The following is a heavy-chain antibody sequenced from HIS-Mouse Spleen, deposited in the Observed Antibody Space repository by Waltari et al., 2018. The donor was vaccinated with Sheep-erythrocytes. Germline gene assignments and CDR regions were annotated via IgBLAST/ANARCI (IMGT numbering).Heavy chain of an antibody. CDR3: AKDRRGFWDY. V-gene: IGHV3-30*18. D-gene: IGHD3-10*01. CDR2: ISDDGSNK. Sequence: QVQLVESGGGVVQPGRSLRLSCAASGFTFSSYGMHWVRQAPGKGLGWEAVISDDGSNKYYADSVTGRFTISRDNSKNTLYLQMNSLRAEDTAVYYCAKDRRGFWDYWGQGTLVTVSS. CDR1: GFTFSSYG. J-gene: IGHJ4*02.